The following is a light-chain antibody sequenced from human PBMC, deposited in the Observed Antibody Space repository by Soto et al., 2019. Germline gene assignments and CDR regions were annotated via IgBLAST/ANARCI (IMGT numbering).Light chain of an antibody. V-gene: IGKV3-15*01. CDR1: QSISDT. CDR2: SAS. Sequence: EIVMTQSPATLSVSPWGRATLSCRASQSISDTLAWYQQKPGQAPRLLIYSASRRATGFPARFSGSGSGTDFTLTISSLQSEDFAVYYCQQYDNWPWTFGQGTKVDIK. J-gene: IGKJ1*01. CDR3: QQYDNWPWT.